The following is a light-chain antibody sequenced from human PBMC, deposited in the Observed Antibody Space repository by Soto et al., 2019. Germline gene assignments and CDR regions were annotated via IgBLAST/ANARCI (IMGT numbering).Light chain of an antibody. CDR1: QSVSSSY. J-gene: IGKJ1*01. V-gene: IGKV3-20*01. Sequence: EIVLTQSPGTLSLTPGERATLSCRASQSVSSSYFAWYQQKPGQAPRLLIYGASSRATGIPDRFSGSGSGADFTLTISRLEPEDFAVYYCQQYGSSPGTFGQGTRVAIK. CDR2: GAS. CDR3: QQYGSSPGT.